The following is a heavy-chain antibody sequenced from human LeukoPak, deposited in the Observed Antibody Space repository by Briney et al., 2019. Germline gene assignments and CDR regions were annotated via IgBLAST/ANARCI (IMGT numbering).Heavy chain of an antibody. CDR1: GGSISSSSYY. J-gene: IGHJ6*02. CDR2: IYYSGST. V-gene: IGHV4-39*07. CDR3: ARGGYGMDV. Sequence: SETLSLTCTVSGGSISSSSYYWGWNRQPPGKGLEWIGSIYYSGSTYYNPSLKSRVTISVDTSKNQFSLKLSSVTAADTAVYYCARGGYGMDVWGQGTTVTVSS.